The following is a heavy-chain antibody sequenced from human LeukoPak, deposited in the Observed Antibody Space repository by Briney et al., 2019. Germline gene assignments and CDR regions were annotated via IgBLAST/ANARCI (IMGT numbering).Heavy chain of an antibody. CDR3: AKAIAAPVWYFDL. V-gene: IGHV4-4*07. CDR1: GGYTGSHY. J-gene: IGHJ2*01. D-gene: IGHD6-13*01. CDR2: ISPSGTT. Sequence: KTSETLSLTCTVSGGYTGSHYWSWIRQPAGKGLEWIGRISPSGTTHYNPSLGSRVTMSVDTSKNYFSLRLSSVTAADTAVYYCAKAIAAPVWYFDLWGRGTLVTVSS.